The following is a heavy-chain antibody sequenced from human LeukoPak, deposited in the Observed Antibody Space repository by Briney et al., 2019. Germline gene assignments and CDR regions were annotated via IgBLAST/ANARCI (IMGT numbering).Heavy chain of an antibody. CDR3: ARSPSTGYYYYYYGMDV. Sequence: SETLSLTCTVSGGSISSGSYYWSWIRQPPGKGLEWIGYIYYSGSTNYNPSLKSRVTISVDTSKNQFSLKLSSVTAADTAVYYCARSPSTGYYYYYYGMDVWGQGTTVTVSS. CDR1: GGSISSGSYY. V-gene: IGHV4-61*01. D-gene: IGHD5-12*01. J-gene: IGHJ6*02. CDR2: IYYSGST.